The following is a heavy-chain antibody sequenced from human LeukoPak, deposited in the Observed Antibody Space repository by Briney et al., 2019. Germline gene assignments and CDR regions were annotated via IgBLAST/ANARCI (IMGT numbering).Heavy chain of an antibody. D-gene: IGHD3-22*01. CDR2: ISAYNGNT. V-gene: IGHV1-18*01. Sequence: ASVKVSCKASGYTFTSYGISWVRQAPGQGLEWMGWISAYNGNTNYAQKLQGRVTTTTDTSTSTAYMELRSLRSDDTAVYYCARDIADYYDSSGYYHDAFDIWGQGTMVTVSS. J-gene: IGHJ3*02. CDR3: ARDIADYYDSSGYYHDAFDI. CDR1: GYTFTSYG.